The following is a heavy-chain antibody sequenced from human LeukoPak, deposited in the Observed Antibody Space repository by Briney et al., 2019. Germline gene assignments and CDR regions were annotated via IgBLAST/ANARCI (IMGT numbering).Heavy chain of an antibody. D-gene: IGHD3-10*01. J-gene: IGHJ6*03. Sequence: SETPSLTCTVSGGSVSSSSYYWGWIRQPPGKGLEWIGRIYTSGSTNYNPSLKSRVTMSVDTSKNQFSLKLSSVTAADTAVYYCARTLRGVIKEGYYYYMDVWGKGTTVTISS. CDR1: GGSVSSSSYY. CDR3: ARTLRGVIKEGYYYYMDV. CDR2: IYTSGST. V-gene: IGHV4-39*07.